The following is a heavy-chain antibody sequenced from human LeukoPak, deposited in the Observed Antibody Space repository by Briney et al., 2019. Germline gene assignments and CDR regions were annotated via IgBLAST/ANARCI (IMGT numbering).Heavy chain of an antibody. CDR1: GFTFSSYG. Sequence: GESLRLSCAASGFTFSSYGMHWVRQAPGKGLEWVAVISYDGSNKYYADSVKGRFTISRDNSKNALYLQMNSLRAEDTAVYYCAKGHWFDPWGQGTLVTVSS. J-gene: IGHJ5*02. CDR3: AKGHWFDP. CDR2: ISYDGSNK. V-gene: IGHV3-30*18.